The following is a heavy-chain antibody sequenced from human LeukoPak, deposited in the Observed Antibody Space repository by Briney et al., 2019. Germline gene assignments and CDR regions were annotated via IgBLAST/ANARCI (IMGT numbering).Heavy chain of an antibody. CDR3: ARDLSGYAFYYFDY. Sequence: ASVKVSCKASGYTFTGYYMHWVRQAPGQGLEWMGWINPNSGGTNYAQKFQGRVTMTRDTSISTAYMELSRLKSDDTAVYYCARDLSGYAFYYFDYWGQGTLATVSS. CDR1: GYTFTGYY. V-gene: IGHV1-2*02. CDR2: INPNSGGT. J-gene: IGHJ4*02. D-gene: IGHD5-12*01.